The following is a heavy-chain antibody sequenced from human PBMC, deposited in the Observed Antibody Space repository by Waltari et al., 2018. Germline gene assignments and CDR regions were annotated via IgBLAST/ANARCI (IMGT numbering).Heavy chain of an antibody. V-gene: IGHV3-23*01. D-gene: IGHD3-10*01. CDR1: GFTFSSYA. CDR3: AKDRYGEMTTLDY. J-gene: IGHJ4*02. CDR2: ISGSGVST. Sequence: EVQLLESGGGLVQPGGSLRLSCAASGFTFSSYAMSWVRQAPGKGLEWVSAISGSGVSTYYADSVKGRFTISRDNSKNTLYLQMNSLRAEDTAVYYCAKDRYGEMTTLDYWGQGTLVTVSS.